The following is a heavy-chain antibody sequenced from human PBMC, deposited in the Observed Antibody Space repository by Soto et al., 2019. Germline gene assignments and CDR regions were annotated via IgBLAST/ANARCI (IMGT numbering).Heavy chain of an antibody. CDR3: AGGGSIVVSTRRLMDV. CDR1: GGSLTTHY. J-gene: IGHJ6*03. D-gene: IGHD3-22*01. Sequence: PSETLSLTCTVSGGSLTTHYWTLIRQPPGKGLEWNGYISSIGSTNYNPSLKSRISISIDTSRNQLSLKLYSVTAADTALYYCAGGGSIVVSTRRLMDVWGKGTTVTVSS. CDR2: ISSIGST. V-gene: IGHV4-59*11.